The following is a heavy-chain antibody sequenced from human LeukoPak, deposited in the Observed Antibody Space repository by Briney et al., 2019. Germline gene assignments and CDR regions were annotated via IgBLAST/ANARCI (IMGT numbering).Heavy chain of an antibody. V-gene: IGHV4-34*01. J-gene: IGHJ4*02. Sequence: SETLSLTCAVYGGSFSGHYWSWIRQPPGKGLEWIGEINHSGSTNYNPSLKSRVTISVDTSKNQFSLKLSSVTAADTAVYYCARVSVVPAAYFDYWGQGTLVTVSS. D-gene: IGHD2-2*01. CDR3: ARVSVVPAAYFDY. CDR2: INHSGST. CDR1: GGSFSGHY.